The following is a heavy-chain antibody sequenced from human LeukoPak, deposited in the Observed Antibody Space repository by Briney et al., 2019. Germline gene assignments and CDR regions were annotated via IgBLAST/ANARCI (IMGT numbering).Heavy chain of an antibody. D-gene: IGHD1-1*01. CDR3: AREGSVGYLFDY. Sequence: SQTLSLTCAISGDSVSSSSAAWSWIRQSPSRGLEWLGRTYYRSKWYNDYAVSVKSRITINPDTSKNQFSLQLNSMAPEDTAVYYCAREGSVGYLFDYWGQGTLVTVSS. CDR2: TYYRSKWYN. J-gene: IGHJ4*02. CDR1: GDSVSSSSAA. V-gene: IGHV6-1*01.